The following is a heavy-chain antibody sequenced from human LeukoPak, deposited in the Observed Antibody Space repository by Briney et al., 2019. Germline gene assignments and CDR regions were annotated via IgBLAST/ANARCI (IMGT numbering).Heavy chain of an antibody. V-gene: IGHV1-69*13. CDR1: GGTFSSYA. Sequence: ASVKVSCKASGGTFSSYAISWVRQAPGQGLEWMGGIIPIFGTANYAQKFQGRVTITADESTSTAYMELSSLRSEDTAVYCCAREPCGGDCYREGYYFDYWGQGTLVTVSS. CDR3: AREPCGGDCYREGYYFDY. J-gene: IGHJ4*02. D-gene: IGHD2-21*01. CDR2: IIPIFGTA.